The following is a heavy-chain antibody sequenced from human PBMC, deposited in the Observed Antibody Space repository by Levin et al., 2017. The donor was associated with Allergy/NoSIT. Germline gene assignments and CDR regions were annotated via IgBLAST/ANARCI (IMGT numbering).Heavy chain of an antibody. V-gene: IGHV3-74*03. CDR2: MNSDGSST. CDR3: ARDGYCSSTSCEYYYGMDV. Sequence: GESLKISCAASGFTFSSYWMHWVRQAPGKGLVWVSRMNSDGSSTTYADSVKGRFTISRDNAKNTLYLQMNSLRAEDTAVYYCARDGYCSSTSCEYYYGMDVWGQGTTVTVSS. CDR1: GFTFSSYW. J-gene: IGHJ6*02. D-gene: IGHD2-2*03.